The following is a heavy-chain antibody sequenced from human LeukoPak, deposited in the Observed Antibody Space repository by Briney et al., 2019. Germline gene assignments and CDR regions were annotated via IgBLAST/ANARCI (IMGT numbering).Heavy chain of an antibody. D-gene: IGHD1-1*01. CDR3: VRHRTASDY. Sequence: PGGSLRLSCAASGYTFSDYYMSWIRQAPGKGLEWVSYISSSGSTIYYADSVKGRFTISRDNAKNSLYLQMSSLRAGDTAVYYCVRHRTASDYWGQGALVTVSS. J-gene: IGHJ4*02. CDR2: ISSSGSTI. V-gene: IGHV3-11*04. CDR1: GYTFSDYY.